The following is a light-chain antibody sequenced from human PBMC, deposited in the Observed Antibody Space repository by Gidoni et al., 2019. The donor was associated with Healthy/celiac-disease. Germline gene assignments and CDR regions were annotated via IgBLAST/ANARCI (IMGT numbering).Light chain of an antibody. CDR3: QQYGSSPLT. Sequence: EIVLTQSPGTLSLSPGERATLSCRASQSGSSSYLAWYQQKPGQAPRLLIYGASSRATGIPDRFSGSGSGTDFTLTISRLEPEDFAVYYCQQYGSSPLTFGRGTKVEIK. CDR1: QSGSSSY. CDR2: GAS. V-gene: IGKV3-20*01. J-gene: IGKJ4*01.